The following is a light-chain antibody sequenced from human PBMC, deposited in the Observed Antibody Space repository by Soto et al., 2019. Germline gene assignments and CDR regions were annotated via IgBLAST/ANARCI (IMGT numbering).Light chain of an antibody. CDR1: QGIGDW. Sequence: DIQMTQSPPTLSASVGDRVTITCRASQGIGDWLAWYQQKPGKGPKLLIYRASNLENGVPSRFSGGGSGTEFSLTISNLQPGDFATDYCQQYSNYWTFGQGTKVEIK. J-gene: IGKJ1*01. CDR3: QQYSNYWT. CDR2: RAS. V-gene: IGKV1-5*03.